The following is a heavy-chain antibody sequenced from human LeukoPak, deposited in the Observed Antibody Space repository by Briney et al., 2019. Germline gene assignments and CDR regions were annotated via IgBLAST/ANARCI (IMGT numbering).Heavy chain of an antibody. D-gene: IGHD3-3*01. V-gene: IGHV4-38-2*02. CDR2: IYHSGST. CDR1: GYSISSGYY. Sequence: SETLSLTCTVSGYSISSGYYWGWIRQPPGKGLEWIGSIYHSGSTYYNPSLKSRVTISVDTSKNQFSLKLSSVTAADTAVYYCARGKFGVVIRDFDYWGQGTLVTVSS. J-gene: IGHJ4*02. CDR3: ARGKFGVVIRDFDY.